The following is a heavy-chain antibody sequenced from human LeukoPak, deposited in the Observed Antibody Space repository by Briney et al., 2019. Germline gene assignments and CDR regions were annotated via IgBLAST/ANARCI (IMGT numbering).Heavy chain of an antibody. Sequence: ASVKVCFKASGYTFTRHYMHWVRQAPAQGIEWMGIINPSGGSTSYAQKFQGRVTMTRDTSTSTVYMELSSLRSEDTAVYYCARGDYDVWSVRFDYWGQGTLVTVSS. J-gene: IGHJ4*02. CDR2: INPSGGST. D-gene: IGHD3-3*01. V-gene: IGHV1-46*03. CDR1: GYTFTRHY. CDR3: ARGDYDVWSVRFDY.